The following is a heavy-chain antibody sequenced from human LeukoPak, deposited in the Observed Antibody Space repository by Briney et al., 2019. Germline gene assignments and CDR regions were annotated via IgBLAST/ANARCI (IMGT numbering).Heavy chain of an antibody. J-gene: IGHJ4*02. CDR1: GFTFSDAR. CDR3: TTDGTTGTTLTPHDY. V-gene: IGHV3-15*01. D-gene: IGHD1-1*01. Sequence: PGGSLRLSCAVSGFTFSDARVSWVRQSPGKGLEWVGHIKRKTDGGTADYAAPVKGRFTISRDDSKNTLYLQINSLKTEDTSVYYCTTDGTTGTTLTPHDYWGQGTLVTVSS. CDR2: IKRKTDGGTA.